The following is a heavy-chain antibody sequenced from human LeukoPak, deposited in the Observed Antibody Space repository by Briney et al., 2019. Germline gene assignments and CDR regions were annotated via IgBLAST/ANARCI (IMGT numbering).Heavy chain of an antibody. D-gene: IGHD2-2*01. J-gene: IGHJ6*02. CDR1: GFTFSSYS. CDR3: ASLGYCSSTSCDNYYYYYYGMDD. CDR2: TSSSSSYI. Sequence: PGGSLRLSCAASGFTFSSYSMNWVRQAPGKGLEWVSSTSSSSSYIYYADSVKGRFTISRDNAKNSLYLQMNSLRAEDTAVYYCASLGYCSSTSCDNYYYYYYGMDDWGQGTTVTVSS. V-gene: IGHV3-21*01.